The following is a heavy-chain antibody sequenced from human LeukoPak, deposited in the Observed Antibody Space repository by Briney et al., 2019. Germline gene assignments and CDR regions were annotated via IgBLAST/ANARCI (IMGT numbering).Heavy chain of an antibody. D-gene: IGHD4-17*01. CDR2: ISSSSSTI. J-gene: IGHJ4*02. V-gene: IGHV3-48*01. CDR3: ARDATVTHYFDY. Sequence: GGSLRLSCAASGLIFKDAWMTWVRRAPGKGLEWVSYISSSSSTIYYADSVKGRFTISRDNAKNSLDLQMNSLRAEDTAVYYCARDATVTHYFDYWGQGTLVTVSS. CDR1: GLIFKDAW.